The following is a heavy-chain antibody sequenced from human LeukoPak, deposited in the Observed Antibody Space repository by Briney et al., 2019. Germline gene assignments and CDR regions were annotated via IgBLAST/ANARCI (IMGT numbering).Heavy chain of an antibody. CDR2: ISSNGGST. Sequence: GGSLRLSCAASGFTFSSYAMHWVRQAPGKGLEYVSAISSNGGSTYYANSVKGRFTISRDNSKNTLYLQMGSLRAEDMAVYYCARDQAVAARPIDYWGQGTLVTVSS. V-gene: IGHV3-64*01. CDR3: ARDQAVAARPIDY. D-gene: IGHD6-6*01. CDR1: GFTFSSYA. J-gene: IGHJ4*02.